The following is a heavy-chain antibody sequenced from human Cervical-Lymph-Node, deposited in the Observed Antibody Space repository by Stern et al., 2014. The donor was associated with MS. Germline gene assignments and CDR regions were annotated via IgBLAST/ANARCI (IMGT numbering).Heavy chain of an antibody. CDR3: AHRTSLPVILASTWFDP. CDR2: IYWDDDK. CDR1: GFSLSTRGVG. V-gene: IGHV2-5*02. Sequence: QITLKESGPTLVKPTQTLTLTCTFSGFSLSTRGVGGGWIRQTPGKAPEWLAIIYWDDDKRYSPSFKNSVTISKDTTKNQVVLAMTNVDPEDTATYFCAHRTSLPVILASTWFDPWGQGLLVTVSS. J-gene: IGHJ5*02. D-gene: IGHD2/OR15-2a*01.